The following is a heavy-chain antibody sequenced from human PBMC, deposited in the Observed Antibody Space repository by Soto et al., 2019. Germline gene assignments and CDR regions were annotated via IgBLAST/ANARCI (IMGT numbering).Heavy chain of an antibody. V-gene: IGHV3-53*01. Sequence: EVQLVESGGGLIQPGGSLRLSCAASGFTVSSNYMSWVRQAPGKGLEWVSVIYSGGSTYYADSVKGRFTISRDNSKNTLYLQMNSLRAEDTAVYYCARGGAPDPGGYSYDYFDYWGQGTLVTVSS. CDR1: GFTVSSNY. J-gene: IGHJ4*02. CDR2: IYSGGST. D-gene: IGHD5-18*01. CDR3: ARGGAPDPGGYSYDYFDY.